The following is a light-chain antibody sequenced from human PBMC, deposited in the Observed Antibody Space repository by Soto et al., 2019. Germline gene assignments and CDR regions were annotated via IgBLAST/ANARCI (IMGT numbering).Light chain of an antibody. Sequence: QSVLTQPPSVSGAPGQRVTISCTGSSSNIGACFDVHWYHQIAGTAPKLLIYGNSNRPSGVPDRFSGSNSGNTATLTISRVEAGDEADYYCQVWDSSSDRVVFGGGTKLTVL. V-gene: IGLV1-40*01. CDR2: GNS. J-gene: IGLJ2*01. CDR3: QVWDSSSDRVV. CDR1: SSNIGACFD.